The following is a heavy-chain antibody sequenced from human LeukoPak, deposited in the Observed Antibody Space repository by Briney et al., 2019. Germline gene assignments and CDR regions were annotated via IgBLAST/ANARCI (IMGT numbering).Heavy chain of an antibody. Sequence: SETLSLTCAVYGGSFSGYYWSWIRQPPGKGLEWIGEINHSGSTNYNPSPKSRVTISVDTSKNQFSLKLSSVTAADTAVYYCARLGAYYYGSGSYYKARFDYWGQGTLVTVSS. CDR1: GGSFSGYY. CDR2: INHSGST. D-gene: IGHD3-10*01. CDR3: ARLGAYYYGSGSYYKARFDY. J-gene: IGHJ4*02. V-gene: IGHV4-34*01.